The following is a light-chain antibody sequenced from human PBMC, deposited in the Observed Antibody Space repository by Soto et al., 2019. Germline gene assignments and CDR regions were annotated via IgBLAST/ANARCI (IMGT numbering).Light chain of an antibody. Sequence: DIPMTQSPSSLSASLGDRVTITCRASENIIPYLHWYQQKPGKVPTLLVYGASRLETGVPSRFSASGFGTEFTLTIRGLQSEYFATYYCQHSYTAPWTVGQGTKV. J-gene: IGKJ1*01. CDR1: ENIIPY. CDR3: QHSYTAPWT. CDR2: GAS. V-gene: IGKV1-39*01.